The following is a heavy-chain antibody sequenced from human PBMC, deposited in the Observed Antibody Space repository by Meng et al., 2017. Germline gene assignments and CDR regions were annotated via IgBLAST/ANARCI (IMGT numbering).Heavy chain of an antibody. D-gene: IGHD5-12*01. CDR3: ARSRAGSGYDFYYGMDV. J-gene: IGHJ6*02. CDR2: IIPILGIA. CDR1: GGTFSSYT. V-gene: IGHV1-69*02. Sequence: SVKVSCKASGGTFSSYTISWVRQAPGQGLEWMGRIIPILGIASYAQKFQGRVTITADKSTSTAYMELSSLRSEDTAVYYCARSRAGSGYDFYYGMDVWGQGTTVTVSS.